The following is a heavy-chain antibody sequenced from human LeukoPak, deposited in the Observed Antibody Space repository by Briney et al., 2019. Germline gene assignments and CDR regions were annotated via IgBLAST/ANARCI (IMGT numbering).Heavy chain of an antibody. J-gene: IGHJ5*02. CDR1: GYTFTSYY. V-gene: IGHV1-46*01. Sequence: ASVKVSCTASGYTFTSYYMHWVRQAPGQGLEWMGIINPSGGSTSYAQKFQGRVTMTRDTSTSTVYMELSSLRSEDTAVYYCATTWGRYCSGGSCPLNWFDPWGQGTLVTVSS. CDR2: INPSGGST. CDR3: ATTWGRYCSGGSCPLNWFDP. D-gene: IGHD2-15*01.